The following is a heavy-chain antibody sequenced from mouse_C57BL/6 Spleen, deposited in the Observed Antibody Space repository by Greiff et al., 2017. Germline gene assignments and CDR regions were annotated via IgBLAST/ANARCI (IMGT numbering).Heavy chain of an antibody. J-gene: IGHJ2*01. CDR3: ASFTTVVATDY. Sequence: QVQLQQSGAELARPGASVKLSCKASGYTFTSYGISWVKQRTGQGLEWIGEIYPRSGNTYYNEKFKSKATLTVDKSSSTAYMQLSSLTSEDSAVYYCASFTTVVATDYWGQGTTLTVSS. D-gene: IGHD1-1*01. CDR1: GYTFTSYG. V-gene: IGHV1-81*01. CDR2: IYPRSGNT.